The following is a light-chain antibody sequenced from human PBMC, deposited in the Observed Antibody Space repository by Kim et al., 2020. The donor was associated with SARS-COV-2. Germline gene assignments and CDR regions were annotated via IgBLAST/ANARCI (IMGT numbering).Light chain of an antibody. V-gene: IGLV3-25*03. J-gene: IGLJ1*01. CDR3: QSADGSGTYV. Sequence: SYELTQPPSLSVSPGQTARITCSGDTLPEKQTYWYQQKSGQAPLLVIYKEHERPSGIPGRFSGSSSGTTVTLTISGVQAEDDADYYCQSADGSGTYVFGTGTKVTVL. CDR1: TLPEKQ. CDR2: KEH.